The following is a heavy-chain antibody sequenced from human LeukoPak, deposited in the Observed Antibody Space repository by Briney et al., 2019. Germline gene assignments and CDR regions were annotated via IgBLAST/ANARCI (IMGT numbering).Heavy chain of an antibody. V-gene: IGHV4-34*01. CDR2: INHSGST. CDR3: ASGRYTYHYYMAV. J-gene: IGHJ6*03. CDR1: GVTFSSDT. Sequence: GALRLSCAASGVTFSSDTMNWGRQAPGKGLEWVGEINHSGSTNYNPSLKRRVTISVDTSKNQFSLKLSSVTAADTAVYYCASGRYTYHYYMAVWGKGTTVTVSS. D-gene: IGHD1-1*01.